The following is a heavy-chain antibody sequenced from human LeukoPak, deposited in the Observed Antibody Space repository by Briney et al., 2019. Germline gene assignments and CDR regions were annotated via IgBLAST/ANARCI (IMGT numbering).Heavy chain of an antibody. D-gene: IGHD6-19*01. V-gene: IGHV3-7*01. CDR2: IKEVGSWK. J-gene: IGHJ4*02. CDR1: GFTFSSSW. Sequence: RSGGSLRLSCAASGFTFSSSWMGWARQAPGKGLERVANIKEVGSWKHYAVSVQGRFTISRDNAKNSLYLQMNSLRAEDTAVYYCARDRGWYHADSWGQGTLVTVSS. CDR3: ARDRGWYHADS.